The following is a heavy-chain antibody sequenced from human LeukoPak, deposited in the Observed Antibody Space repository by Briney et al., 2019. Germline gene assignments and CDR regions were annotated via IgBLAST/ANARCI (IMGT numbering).Heavy chain of an antibody. D-gene: IGHD2-21*02. CDR2: ITAGGAGT. CDR1: GFSLSSYA. Sequence: PGGSLKLSCVASGFSLSSYAMTWVRQAPGKGPEWISGITAGGAGTYYADNVTGRFTISRDNSRNTVYLQMNNLRVEDTAVYYCAGPCAYCAGDCYRWYYFMDVWGKGTTVTVSS. CDR3: AGPCAYCAGDCYRWYYFMDV. J-gene: IGHJ6*03. V-gene: IGHV3-23*01.